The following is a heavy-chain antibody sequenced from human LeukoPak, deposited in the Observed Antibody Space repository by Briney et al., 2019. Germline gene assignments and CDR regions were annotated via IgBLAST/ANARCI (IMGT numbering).Heavy chain of an antibody. D-gene: IGHD6-13*01. CDR2: ITSGGST. Sequence: GGSLRLSCAASGFTFRNYAMHWVRQAPGKGLEYVSAITSGGSTYYANSVKGRFSISRDNSKNMLYLQMSSLRVDDMAVYYCARASIVAAGPHDVYDIWGPGTMVTVSS. CDR3: ARASIVAAGPHDVYDI. J-gene: IGHJ3*02. CDR1: GFTFRNYA. V-gene: IGHV3-64*01.